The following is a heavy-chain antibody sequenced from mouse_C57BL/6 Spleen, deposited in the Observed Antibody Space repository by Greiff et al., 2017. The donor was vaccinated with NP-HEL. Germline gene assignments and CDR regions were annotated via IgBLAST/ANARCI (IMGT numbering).Heavy chain of an antibody. Sequence: VQLQQSGPELVKPGASVKIPCKASGYTFTDYNMDWVKQSHGKSLEWIGDINPNNGGTIYNQKFKGKATLTVDKSSSTAYMELRSLTSEDTAVYYCARGRTYDDGPYYYAMDYWGQGTSVTVSS. D-gene: IGHD2-12*01. V-gene: IGHV1-18*01. CDR1: GYTFTDYN. J-gene: IGHJ4*01. CDR2: INPNNGGT. CDR3: ARGRTYDDGPYYYAMDY.